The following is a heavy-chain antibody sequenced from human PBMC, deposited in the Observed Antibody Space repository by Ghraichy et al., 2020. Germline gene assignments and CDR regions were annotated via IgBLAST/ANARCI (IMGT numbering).Heavy chain of an antibody. Sequence: SETLSLTCTVSGGSVSSGSYYWSWIRQPPGKGPEWIGYIYYSGSTNYNPSLMSRVTISVDTSKNQFSLKLSSVTAADTAVYYCARGGGMVRGVKEASYYYYGMDVWGQGTTVTVSS. CDR3: ARGGGMVRGVKEASYYYYGMDV. CDR1: GGSVSSGSYY. D-gene: IGHD3-10*01. CDR2: IYYSGST. V-gene: IGHV4-61*01. J-gene: IGHJ6*02.